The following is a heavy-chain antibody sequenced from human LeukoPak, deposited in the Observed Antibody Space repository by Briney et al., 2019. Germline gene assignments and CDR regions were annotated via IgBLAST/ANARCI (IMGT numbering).Heavy chain of an antibody. CDR3: ARDHYGLTSYPNP. D-gene: IGHD3-10*01. J-gene: IGHJ5*02. Sequence: GGSLRLSCAASGFTVSSNYMSWVRQAPGKGLEWVSVIYTNGNTCYADSVEGRFTISRDSSKNMLYLQMNSLRAEDTAVYYCARDHYGLTSYPNPWGQGTLVTVSS. V-gene: IGHV3-66*01. CDR1: GFTVSSNY. CDR2: IYTNGNT.